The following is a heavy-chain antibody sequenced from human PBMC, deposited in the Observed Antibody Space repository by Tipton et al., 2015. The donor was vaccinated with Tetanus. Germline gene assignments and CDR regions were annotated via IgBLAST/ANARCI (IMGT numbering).Heavy chain of an antibody. D-gene: IGHD3-10*01. J-gene: IGHJ4*02. V-gene: IGHV3-21*01. CDR1: GFTFSSYS. CDR2: ISSSSSYI. Sequence: CAASGFTFSSYSMNWVRQAPGKGLEWVSSISSSSSYIYYADSVKGRFTISRDNAKNSLYLQMNSLRAEDTAVYYCARDPGSYYFDYWGQGTLVTVSS. CDR3: ARDPGSYYFDY.